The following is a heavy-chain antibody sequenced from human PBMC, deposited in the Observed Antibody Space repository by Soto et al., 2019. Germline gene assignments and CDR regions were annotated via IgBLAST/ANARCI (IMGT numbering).Heavy chain of an antibody. CDR1: GFTFSDFG. CDR3: AKDRGLGAFDI. J-gene: IGHJ3*02. Sequence: PGGSLRLSCVASGFTFSDFGMHWVRQGPGKGLEWLAVISEDAETDFHADSVKGRFTVSRGNFKETLYLQMNSLRAEDTAVYYCAKDRGLGAFDIWGQGTMVTVSS. V-gene: IGHV3-30*18. CDR2: ISEDAETD. D-gene: IGHD3-10*01.